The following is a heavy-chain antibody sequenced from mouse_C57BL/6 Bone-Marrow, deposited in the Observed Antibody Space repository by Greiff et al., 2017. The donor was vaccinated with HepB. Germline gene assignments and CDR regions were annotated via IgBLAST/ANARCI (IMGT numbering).Heavy chain of an antibody. J-gene: IGHJ1*03. Sequence: QVHVKQSGAELVKPGASVKMSCKASGYTFTTYPIEWMKQNHGKSLEWIGNFHPYNDDTKYNEKFKGKATLTVEKSSSTVYLELSRLTSDDSAVYYCARGGYYPSYWYFDVWGTGTTVTVSS. CDR1: GYTFTTYP. D-gene: IGHD2-3*01. CDR3: ARGGYYPSYWYFDV. CDR2: FHPYNDDT. V-gene: IGHV1-47*01.